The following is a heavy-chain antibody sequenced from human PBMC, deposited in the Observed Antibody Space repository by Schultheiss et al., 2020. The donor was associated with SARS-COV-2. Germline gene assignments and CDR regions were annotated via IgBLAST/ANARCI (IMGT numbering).Heavy chain of an antibody. J-gene: IGHJ5*02. CDR2: INHSGST. V-gene: IGHV4-34*01. CDR3: ARGMKRWLHLKGAINWFDP. CDR1: GGSFSGYY. D-gene: IGHD5-24*01. Sequence: SETLSLTCAVYGGSFSGYYWSWIRQPPGKGLEWIGEINHSGSTNYNPSLKSRVTMSVDTSKNQFSLKLSSVTAADTAVYYCARGMKRWLHLKGAINWFDPWGQGTLVTVSS.